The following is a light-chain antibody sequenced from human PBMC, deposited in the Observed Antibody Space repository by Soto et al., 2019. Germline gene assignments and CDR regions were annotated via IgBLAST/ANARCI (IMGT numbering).Light chain of an antibody. CDR3: MQGRHSPKK. CDR1: QSLVYSDGNTY. V-gene: IGKV2-30*01. CDR2: EVS. Sequence: DVVMTQSPLSLPVTLGQPASISCRSSQSLVYSDGNTYLHWFQQRPGQSPRRLIYEVSNRGSGVPDRFGGSGSGTDFTLKISRVEAEEVGVYCSMQGRHSPKKFGQGNKVEIK. J-gene: IGKJ1*01.